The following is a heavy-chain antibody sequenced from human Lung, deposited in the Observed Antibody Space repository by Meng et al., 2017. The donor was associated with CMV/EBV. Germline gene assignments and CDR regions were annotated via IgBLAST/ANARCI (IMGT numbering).Heavy chain of an antibody. D-gene: IGHD3-3*01. CDR2: INQDGSET. Sequence: GEXXTISCAASGFTLSSYWMSWVRQAPGKGLEWVANINQDGSETYYMDSVKGRFTISRDNAKNSLYLQMNSLRAEDTAVYYCARELGDFWSGGYYYYYYGMDVWXQGTXVTVSS. CDR3: ARELGDFWSGGYYYYYYGMDV. V-gene: IGHV3-7*01. J-gene: IGHJ6*02. CDR1: GFTLSSYW.